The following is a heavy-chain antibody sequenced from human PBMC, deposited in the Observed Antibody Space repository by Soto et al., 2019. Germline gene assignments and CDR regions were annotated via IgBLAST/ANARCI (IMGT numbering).Heavy chain of an antibody. J-gene: IGHJ5*02. CDR1: GYSMRIGGYY. Sequence: QVQLQESGPGLVKPSQALSLTCSVSGYSMRIGGYYWSWIRQLPGKGLEWIGYIYYSGSTYYNPSVKSRVSISVDTSKNQFPLRLSAVTAADTAVYFCGRGKGSGRARDSFDTWGQGARVTVSS. V-gene: IGHV4-31*03. CDR2: IYYSGST. D-gene: IGHD3-10*01. CDR3: GRGKGSGRARDSFDT.